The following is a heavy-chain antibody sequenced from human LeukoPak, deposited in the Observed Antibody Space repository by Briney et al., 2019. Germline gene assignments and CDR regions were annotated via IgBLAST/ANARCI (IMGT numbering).Heavy chain of an antibody. V-gene: IGHV4-61*01. CDR2: IYYSGST. CDR3: ARDLSHYYYGMDV. Sequence: SETLSLTCTVSGGSVSSGSYYWSWIRQPPGKGLEWIGYIYYSGSTNYNPSLKSQVTISVDTSKNQFSLKLSSVTAADTAVYYCARDLSHYYYGMDVWGQGTTVTVSS. CDR1: GGSVSSGSYY. J-gene: IGHJ6*02.